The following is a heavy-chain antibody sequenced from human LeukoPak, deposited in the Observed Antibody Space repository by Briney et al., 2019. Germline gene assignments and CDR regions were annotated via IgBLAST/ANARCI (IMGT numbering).Heavy chain of an antibody. CDR2: ISGSGDDT. CDR1: GFTFSSYV. V-gene: IGHV3-23*01. Sequence: PGGSLRLSCSASGFTFSSYVMTWVRQPPGQGLEWVSAISGSGDDTYYPDSVNGRFTISRDNSKNTLYLQMNSLRAEDTAVYYCAKKEAMIRGVPYYYDFWGQGTLVTVSS. CDR3: AKKEAMIRGVPYYYDF. D-gene: IGHD3-10*01. J-gene: IGHJ4*02.